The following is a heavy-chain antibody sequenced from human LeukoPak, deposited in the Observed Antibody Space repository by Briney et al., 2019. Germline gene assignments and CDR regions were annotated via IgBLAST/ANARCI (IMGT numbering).Heavy chain of an antibody. Sequence: ASVKVSCKASRCTFTSYGISWVRQAPGQGREWMGWISAYNGNTNYAQKVQGRVTMTTDTSTSTAYMELRSLRSDDTAVYYCARADIRAIASSGWYGFDYWGRGTLVTVSS. CDR1: RCTFTSYG. D-gene: IGHD6-19*01. J-gene: IGHJ4*02. V-gene: IGHV1-18*01. CDR2: ISAYNGNT. CDR3: ARADIRAIASSGWYGFDY.